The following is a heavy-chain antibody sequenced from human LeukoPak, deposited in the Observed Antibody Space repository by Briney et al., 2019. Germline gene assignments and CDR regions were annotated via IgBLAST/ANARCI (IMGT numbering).Heavy chain of an antibody. D-gene: IGHD2/OR15-2a*01. Sequence: PSQTLPLTCTVSGGSISSGGYYWSWIRQHPGKGLEWIGYIYYSGSTYYNPSLKSRVTISVDTSKNQFSLKLSSVTAADTAVYYCARSPIVRGAFDIWGQGTMVTVSS. CDR2: IYYSGST. CDR1: GGSISSGGYY. V-gene: IGHV4-31*03. J-gene: IGHJ3*02. CDR3: ARSPIVRGAFDI.